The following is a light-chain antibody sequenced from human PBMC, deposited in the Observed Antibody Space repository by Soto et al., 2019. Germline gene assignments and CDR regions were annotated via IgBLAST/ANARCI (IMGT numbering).Light chain of an antibody. J-gene: IGKJ1*01. CDR1: QSISYW. CDR2: DAS. CDR3: QQYSTYWT. Sequence: DIPMPQSPYTLSASVVDKGTITCRASQSISYWLAWYQQKPGKAPKLLIYDASSLESGVPSRFSGSGSGTEFTLTISSLQPDDFATYYCQQYSTYWTFGQGTKVDI. V-gene: IGKV1-5*01.